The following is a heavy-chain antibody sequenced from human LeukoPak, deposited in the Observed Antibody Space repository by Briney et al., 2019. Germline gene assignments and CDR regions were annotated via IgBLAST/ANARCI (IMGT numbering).Heavy chain of an antibody. CDR3: AFAKEYCSSTSCPLHYYYYMDV. V-gene: IGHV1-69*05. J-gene: IGHJ6*03. CDR1: GGTFSSYA. CDR2: IIPIFGTA. D-gene: IGHD2-2*01. Sequence: SVKVSCKASGGTFSSYAISWVRQAPGQGLEWMGGIIPIFGTAKYAQKFQGRVTITTDESTSTAYMELSRLRSEDTAVYYCAFAKEYCSSTSCPLHYYYYMDVWGKGTTVTVSS.